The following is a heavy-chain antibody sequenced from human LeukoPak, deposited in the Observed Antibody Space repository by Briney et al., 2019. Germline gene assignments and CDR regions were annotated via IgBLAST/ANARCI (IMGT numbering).Heavy chain of an antibody. CDR1: GYTFTSYG. CDR3: ARARGYNYGYVDY. CDR2: ISAYNGNT. J-gene: IGHJ4*02. Sequence: GASVKVSCKASGYTFTSYGISWVRQAPGQGLEWMGWISAYNGNTNYAQKLQGRLNMTRNTSKSTAYMELSSLRSEDTAVYYCARARGYNYGYVDYWGQGTLVTVSS. D-gene: IGHD5-18*01. V-gene: IGHV1-18*01.